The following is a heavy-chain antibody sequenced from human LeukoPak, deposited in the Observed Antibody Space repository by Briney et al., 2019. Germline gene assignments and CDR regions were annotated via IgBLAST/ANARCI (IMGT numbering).Heavy chain of an antibody. D-gene: IGHD6-13*01. CDR1: GFTFSNYA. V-gene: IGHV3-21*01. Sequence: PGGSLRLSCAASGFTFSNYAMSWVRQAPGKGLEWVSSISSSSSYIYYADSVKGRFTISRDNAKNSLYLQMNSLRAEDTAVYYCARGAIDSSWYYFDYWGQGTLVTVSS. CDR3: ARGAIDSSWYYFDY. CDR2: ISSSSSYI. J-gene: IGHJ4*02.